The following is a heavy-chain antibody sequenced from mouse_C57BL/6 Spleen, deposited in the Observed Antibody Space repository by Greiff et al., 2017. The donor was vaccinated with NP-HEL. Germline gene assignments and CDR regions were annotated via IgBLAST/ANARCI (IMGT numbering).Heavy chain of an antibody. J-gene: IGHJ2*01. CDR1: GYAFSSSW. Sequence: QVQLQQSGPELVKPGASVKISCKASGYAFSSSWMNWVKQRPGKGLEWIGRIYPGDGDTNYNGKFKGKATLTADKSSSTAYMQLSSLTSEDSAVYFCAGPYYFDYWGQGTTLTVSS. V-gene: IGHV1-82*01. CDR3: AGPYYFDY. CDR2: IYPGDGDT.